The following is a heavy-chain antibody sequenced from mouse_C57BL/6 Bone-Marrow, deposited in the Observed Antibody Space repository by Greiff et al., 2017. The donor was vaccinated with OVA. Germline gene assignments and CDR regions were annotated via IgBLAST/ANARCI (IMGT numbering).Heavy chain of an antibody. CDR2: ISNGGGST. J-gene: IGHJ2*01. V-gene: IGHV5-12*01. CDR3: ARAYYFDY. CDR1: GFTFSDYY. Sequence: DVQLVESGGGLVQPGGSLKLSCAASGFTFSDYYMYWVRQTPEKRLEWVAYISNGGGSTYYPDTVKGRFTISRDNAKNTLYLQMSRLKSEDTAMYYCARAYYFDYWGQGTTLTVSS.